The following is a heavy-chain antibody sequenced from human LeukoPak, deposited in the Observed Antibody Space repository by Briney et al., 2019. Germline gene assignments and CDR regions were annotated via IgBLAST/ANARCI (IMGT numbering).Heavy chain of an antibody. Sequence: PSETLSLTCTVSGGSISSSSYYWGWIRQPPGKGLEWIGSIYYSGSTYYNPSLKSRVTISVDTSKNQFSLKLSSVTAADTAVYYCARGGGSYLEYYFDYWGQGTLVTVSS. CDR2: IYYSGST. CDR1: GGSISSSSYY. J-gene: IGHJ4*02. D-gene: IGHD1-26*01. V-gene: IGHV4-39*07. CDR3: ARGGGSYLEYYFDY.